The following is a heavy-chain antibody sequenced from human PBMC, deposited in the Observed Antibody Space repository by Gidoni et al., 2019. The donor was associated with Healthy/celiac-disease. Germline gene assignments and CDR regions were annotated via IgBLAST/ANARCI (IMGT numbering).Heavy chain of an antibody. CDR2: INAGNGNT. CDR1: GYTFTSYA. Sequence: QVQLVQSGAEVKKPGASVKVSCKASGYTFTSYAMHWVRQAPGQRLEWMGWINAGNGNTKYSQKFQGRVTITRDTSASTAYMELSSLRSEDTAVYYCARGASTSKPIAVAGTAHDYWGQGTLVTVSS. V-gene: IGHV1-3*01. D-gene: IGHD6-19*01. CDR3: ARGASTSKPIAVAGTAHDY. J-gene: IGHJ4*02.